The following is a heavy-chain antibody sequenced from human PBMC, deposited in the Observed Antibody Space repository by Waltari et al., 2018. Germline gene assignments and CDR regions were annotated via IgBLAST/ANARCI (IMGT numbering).Heavy chain of an antibody. V-gene: IGHV4-39*01. D-gene: IGHD5-18*01. J-gene: IGHJ4*02. CDR3: ASGGRDTAMVPWIDY. Sequence: QLQLQESGPGLVKPSETLSLTCTVSGGSISSSSYYWGWIRQPPGKGLEWIGSIYYSGSTYYNPSLKSRCTISVDTSKNQFSLKLSSVTAADTAVYYCASGGRDTAMVPWIDYWGQGTLVTVSS. CDR2: IYYSGST. CDR1: GGSISSSSYY.